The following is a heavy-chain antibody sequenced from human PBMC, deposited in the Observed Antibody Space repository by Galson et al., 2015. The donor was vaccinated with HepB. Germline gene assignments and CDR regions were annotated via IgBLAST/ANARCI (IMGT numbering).Heavy chain of an antibody. CDR3: AKAPYSYSGLAGSMAGFDY. D-gene: IGHD6-19*01. CDR2: ISYDGSNK. Sequence: SLRLSCAASGFTFSNYGMHWVRQAPGKGLEWVAVISYDGSNKYYADSVKGRFTISRDNSKNTLYLQMNSLRAEDTALYYWAKAPYSYSGLAGSMAGFDYWGQGTLRTVTS. CDR1: GFTFSNYG. V-gene: IGHV3-30*18. J-gene: IGHJ4*02.